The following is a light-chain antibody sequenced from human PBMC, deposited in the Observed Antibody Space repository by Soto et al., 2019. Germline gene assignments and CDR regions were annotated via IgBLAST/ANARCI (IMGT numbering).Light chain of an antibody. CDR1: QSVSSNY. J-gene: IGKJ4*01. Sequence: EIVLTQSSGTLSLSPGERVTLSCRASQSVSSNYLAWYQQKSGQAPRLLIYRASTMATGIPDRFSGSGSGTDFSLIISRLEPEDSAVYYCQQYAASPLTFGGGTKLEIK. CDR3: QQYAASPLT. CDR2: RAS. V-gene: IGKV3-20*01.